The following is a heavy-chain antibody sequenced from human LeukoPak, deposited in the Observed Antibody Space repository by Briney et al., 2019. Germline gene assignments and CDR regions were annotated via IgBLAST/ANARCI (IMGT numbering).Heavy chain of an antibody. Sequence: GGSLRLSCAASGFTFSSYTINWVRQAPGKGLEWVSSISGSSYYIYYADSVRGRFTISRDNAKNSVYLQMNSLRAEDTAVYYCARGVSYYEFWSGYFWGQGTLVTVSS. D-gene: IGHD3-3*01. CDR1: GFTFSSYT. CDR2: ISGSSYYI. V-gene: IGHV3-21*01. J-gene: IGHJ4*02. CDR3: ARGVSYYEFWSGYF.